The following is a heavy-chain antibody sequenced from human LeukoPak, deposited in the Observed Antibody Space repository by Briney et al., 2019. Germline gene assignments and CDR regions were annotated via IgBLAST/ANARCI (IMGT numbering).Heavy chain of an antibody. CDR1: GGSISSGSYY. J-gene: IGHJ4*02. CDR3: ARFVVGSSHFDY. Sequence: PSETLCLTCTVSGGSISSGSYYWSWIRQPAGKGVEWIGRIYTSGSTNYNPSLKSRVTISVDTSKNQFSLKLISVTAADTAIYYCARFVVGSSHFDYWGQGTLITVSS. CDR2: IYTSGST. D-gene: IGHD2-15*01. V-gene: IGHV4-61*02.